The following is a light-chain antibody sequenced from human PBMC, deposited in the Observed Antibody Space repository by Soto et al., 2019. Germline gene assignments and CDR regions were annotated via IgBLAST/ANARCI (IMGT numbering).Light chain of an antibody. CDR3: TSYTRSSTYV. Sequence: QSALTRPASVSGSPGQSITISCTGTSSDIGGYNYVSWYQQDSGKAPKLIIYAVTDRPSGVSSRFSGSKSGNTAFLTISGLQAEDEADYYCTSYTRSSTYVFGTGTKVTVL. CDR2: AVT. CDR1: SSDIGGYNY. J-gene: IGLJ1*01. V-gene: IGLV2-14*01.